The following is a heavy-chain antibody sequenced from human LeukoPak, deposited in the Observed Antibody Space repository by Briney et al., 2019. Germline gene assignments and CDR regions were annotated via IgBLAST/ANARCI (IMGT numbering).Heavy chain of an antibody. D-gene: IGHD2-2*01. Sequence: GASVKVSCKASGYTFTGYYMHWVRQAPGQGLEWMGWINPNSGGTNYAQKFQDRVTMTRDTSISTAYMELSRLRSDDTAVYYCARDSFPGRSYEGAFDIWGQGTMVTVSS. J-gene: IGHJ3*02. V-gene: IGHV1-2*02. CDR2: INPNSGGT. CDR1: GYTFTGYY. CDR3: ARDSFPGRSYEGAFDI.